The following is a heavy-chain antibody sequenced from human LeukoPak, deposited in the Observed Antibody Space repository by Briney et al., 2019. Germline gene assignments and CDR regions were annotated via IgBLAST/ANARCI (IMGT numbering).Heavy chain of an antibody. J-gene: IGHJ4*02. D-gene: IGHD5-18*01. V-gene: IGHV3-66*01. CDR3: ARDPDGYRQGHHFDY. CDR2: IYSGGST. CDR1: GFTVSSNY. Sequence: GGSLRLSCTASGFTVSSNYMSWVRQAPGKGLEWVSVIYSGGSTYYADSVRGRFTISRDNSKNKLYLQLNSLKAEDTAVYYCARDPDGYRQGHHFDYWGQGTLATVSS.